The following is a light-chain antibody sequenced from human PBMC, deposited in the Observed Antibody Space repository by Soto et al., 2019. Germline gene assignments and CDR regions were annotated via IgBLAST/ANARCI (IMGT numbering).Light chain of an antibody. Sequence: EIVMTQSPATLSVSPGERATLSCRASQSVRRNLAWYQQKPGQAPRLLIYGASNRATGIPDRFSGSGSGTDFTLTISRLEPEDFAVYYCQQYGSSGTFGQGTKVDIK. J-gene: IGKJ1*01. CDR1: QSVRRN. V-gene: IGKV3-20*01. CDR3: QQYGSSGT. CDR2: GAS.